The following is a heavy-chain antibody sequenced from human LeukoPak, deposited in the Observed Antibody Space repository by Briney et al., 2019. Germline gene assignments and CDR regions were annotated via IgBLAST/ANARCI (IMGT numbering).Heavy chain of an antibody. CDR2: INHSGST. J-gene: IGHJ5*02. CDR1: GGSSSGYY. Sequence: SETLSLTCAAYGGSSSGYYWSWIRQPPGKGLEWIGEINHSGSTNYNPSLRGRVTISVDTSKNQFSLKLSSMTAADTAVYYCARPAWFDPWGQGTLVTVSS. V-gene: IGHV4-34*01. D-gene: IGHD2-2*01. CDR3: ARPAWFDP.